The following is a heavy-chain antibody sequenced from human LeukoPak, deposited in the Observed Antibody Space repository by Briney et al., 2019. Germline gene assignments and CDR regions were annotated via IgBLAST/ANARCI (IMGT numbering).Heavy chain of an antibody. Sequence: GGSLRLSCAASGFTFSSYAMSWVRQAPGKGLEWVSAISGSGGAYSTYYADSVKGRFTISRDNSRNTLYLQMNSLRAEDTAVYYCAKDSPVLTYWGQGTLVTVSS. CDR1: GFTFSSYA. J-gene: IGHJ4*02. CDR2: ISGSGGAYST. CDR3: AKDSPVLTY. V-gene: IGHV3-23*01.